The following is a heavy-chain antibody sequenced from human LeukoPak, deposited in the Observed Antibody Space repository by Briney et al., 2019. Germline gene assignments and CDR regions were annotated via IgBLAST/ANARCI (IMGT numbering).Heavy chain of an antibody. CDR2: INPNSGGT. CDR1: GYTFIGYY. D-gene: IGHD1-1*01. Sequence: ASVKVSCKASGYTFIGYYMHWVRQAPGEGLEWMGWINPNSGGTKYAQKFQGRVTMTRDTSISTAYMELNRLRSDDTAVYYCARCSRGTSVGMDVWGQGTTVTVSS. J-gene: IGHJ6*02. V-gene: IGHV1-2*02. CDR3: ARCSRGTSVGMDV.